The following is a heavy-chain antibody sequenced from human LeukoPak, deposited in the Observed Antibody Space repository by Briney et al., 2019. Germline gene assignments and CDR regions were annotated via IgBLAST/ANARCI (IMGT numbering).Heavy chain of an antibody. V-gene: IGHV3-30*04. CDR1: GFTFSSYA. J-gene: IGHJ6*02. CDR3: AKDWSSSWYEGPFNGMDV. Sequence: GRSLRLSCAASGFTFSSYAMHWVRQAPGKGLEWVAVISYDGSNKYYADSVKGRFTISRDNSKNTLYLQMNSLRAEDTAEYYCAKDWSSSWYEGPFNGMDVWGQGTTVTVSS. D-gene: IGHD6-13*01. CDR2: ISYDGSNK.